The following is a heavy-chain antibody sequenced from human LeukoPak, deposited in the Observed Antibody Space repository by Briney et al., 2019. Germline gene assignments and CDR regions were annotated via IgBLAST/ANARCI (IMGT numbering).Heavy chain of an antibody. V-gene: IGHV1-2*02. CDR1: GYTFTDYW. D-gene: IGHD1-26*01. CDR2: INPNSGGT. J-gene: IGHJ5*02. CDR3: AGPWDQVGFDP. Sequence: GASVNVSCKASGYTFTDYWMHWVRQAPGQGLEWMGWINPNSGGTKYAQKFQGRVTMTRDPSISTAYMELIGLRSDDTAVYYCAGPWDQVGFDPWGQGTLVSVSS.